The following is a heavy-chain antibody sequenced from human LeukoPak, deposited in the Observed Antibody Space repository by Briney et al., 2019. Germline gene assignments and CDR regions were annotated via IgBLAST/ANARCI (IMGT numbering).Heavy chain of an antibody. CDR3: ARRFDFWSAYYAMDV. V-gene: IGHV4-59*01. D-gene: IGHD3-3*01. J-gene: IGHJ6*02. CDR2: IYYSGST. CDR1: GGSISSYC. Sequence: SETLSLTCTVSGGSISSYCWSWIRQPPGKGLEWIGYIYYSGSTNYNPSLKSRVTISVDTSNNQFSLKLKSVTAADTAVYYCARRFDFWSAYYAMDVWGQGTTVTVSS.